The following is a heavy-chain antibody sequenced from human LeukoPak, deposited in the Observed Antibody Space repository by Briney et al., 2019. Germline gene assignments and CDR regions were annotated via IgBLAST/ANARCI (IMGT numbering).Heavy chain of an antibody. CDR1: GFTFSSYE. Sequence: QSGGSLRLSCAASGFTFSSYEMNWVRQAPGKGLEWVSYISSSGSTIYYADSVKGRFTISRDNAKNSLYLQMNSLRAEDTAVYYCARDRSRGLLDAFDIWGQGTMVTVSS. D-gene: IGHD3-10*01. V-gene: IGHV3-48*03. CDR2: ISSSGSTI. CDR3: ARDRSRGLLDAFDI. J-gene: IGHJ3*02.